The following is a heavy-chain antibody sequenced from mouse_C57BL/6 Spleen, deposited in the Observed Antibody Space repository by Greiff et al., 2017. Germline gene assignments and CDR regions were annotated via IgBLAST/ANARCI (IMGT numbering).Heavy chain of an antibody. J-gene: IGHJ2*01. V-gene: IGHV14-4*01. CDR2: IDPENGDT. Sequence: VQLQQSGAELVRPGASVKLSCTASGFNIKDDYMHWVKQRPEQGLEWIGWIDPENGDTEYASKFQGKATITADTSSNTAYLQLSSLTSEDTAVYYCTTHLLYYYDNCDYWGQGTTLTVSS. CDR1: GFNIKDDY. CDR3: TTHLLYYYDNCDY. D-gene: IGHD1-1*01.